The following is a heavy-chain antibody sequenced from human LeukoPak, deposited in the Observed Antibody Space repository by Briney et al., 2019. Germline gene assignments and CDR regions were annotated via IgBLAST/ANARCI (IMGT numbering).Heavy chain of an antibody. J-gene: IGHJ5*02. CDR1: GFTSSRYA. Sequence: GGSPRLSCAASGFTSSRYAMSWVRQAPGKGLEWGSAISGSGGSTYYAESVKGRFTISRDNSKNTLYLQMSSLRAEDTAVYYYAKDGGSSSWSGVDNWFDPWGQGTLMTVSS. CDR3: AKDGGSSSWSGVDNWFDP. D-gene: IGHD6-13*01. CDR2: ISGSGGST. V-gene: IGHV3-23*01.